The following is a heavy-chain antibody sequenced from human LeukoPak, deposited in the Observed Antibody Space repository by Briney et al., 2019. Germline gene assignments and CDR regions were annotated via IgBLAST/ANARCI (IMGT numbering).Heavy chain of an antibody. D-gene: IGHD4-17*01. CDR2: IIPILGIA. J-gene: IGHJ4*02. CDR1: GGTFSSYT. Sequence: SVKVSCKASGGTFSSYTISWVRQAPGQGLEWMGRIIPILGIANYARKFQGRVTITADKSTSTAYMELSSLRSGDTAVYYCARSRDYGDYSFDYWGQGTLVTVSS. V-gene: IGHV1-69*02. CDR3: ARSRDYGDYSFDY.